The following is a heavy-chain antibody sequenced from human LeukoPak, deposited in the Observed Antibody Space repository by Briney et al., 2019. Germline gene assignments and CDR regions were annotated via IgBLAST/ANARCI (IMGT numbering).Heavy chain of an antibody. D-gene: IGHD3-16*01. CDR3: ARDGDGGASESDY. V-gene: IGHV3-21*01. CDR2: ISSSSSYI. J-gene: IGHJ4*02. CDR1: GFTFSSYS. Sequence: GGSLRLSRAASGFTFSSYSMNWVRQAPGKGLEWVSSISSSSSYIYYADSVKGRFTISRDNAKNSLYLQMNSLRAEDTAVYYCARDGDGGASESDYWGQGTLVTVSS.